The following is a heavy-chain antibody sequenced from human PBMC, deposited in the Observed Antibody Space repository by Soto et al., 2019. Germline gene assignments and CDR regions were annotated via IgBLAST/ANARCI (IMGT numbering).Heavy chain of an antibody. CDR1: GFTFSSYA. V-gene: IGHV3-23*01. Sequence: GGSLRLSCAASGFTFSSYAMSWVRQAPGKGLEWVSAICGSGGATYYTDSVKGRFTISRDNSKNTLHLQMNNLRAEDTAVYYCTSPQRSSSDWYYYWGQGTLVTVSS. CDR2: ICGSGGAT. CDR3: TSPQRSSSDWYYY. D-gene: IGHD6-19*01. J-gene: IGHJ4*02.